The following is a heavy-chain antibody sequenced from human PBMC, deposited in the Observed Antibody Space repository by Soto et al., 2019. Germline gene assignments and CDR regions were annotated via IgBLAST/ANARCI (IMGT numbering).Heavy chain of an antibody. V-gene: IGHV4-31*03. D-gene: IGHD6-6*01. J-gene: IGHJ6*03. CDR3: ARRARNSSSYPTYYYYMDV. CDR2: IYYSGST. Sequence: SSETLSLTCTVSGGSISSGGYYWSWIRQHPGKGLEWIGYIYYSGSTYYNPSLKSRVTISVDTSKNQFSLKLSSVTAADTAVYYCARRARNSSSYPTYYYYMDVWGKGTTVTVSS. CDR1: GGSISSGGYY.